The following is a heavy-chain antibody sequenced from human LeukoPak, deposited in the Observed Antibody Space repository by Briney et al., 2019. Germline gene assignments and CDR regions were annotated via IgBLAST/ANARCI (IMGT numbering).Heavy chain of an antibody. CDR2: IYHSGST. D-gene: IGHD2-2*02. Sequence: SETLSLTCTVSGYSISSGYYWGWIRQPPGKGLEWIGSIYHSGSTYYNPSLKSRVTISVDTSKNQSSLKLSSVTAADTAVYYCARDSTYCSSTSCYKDFDYWGQGTLVTVSS. J-gene: IGHJ4*02. CDR1: GYSISSGYY. CDR3: ARDSTYCSSTSCYKDFDY. V-gene: IGHV4-38-2*02.